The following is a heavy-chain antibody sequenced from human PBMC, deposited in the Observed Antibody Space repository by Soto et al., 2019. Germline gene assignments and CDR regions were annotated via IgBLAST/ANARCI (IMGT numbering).Heavy chain of an antibody. J-gene: IGHJ4*02. D-gene: IGHD6-19*01. V-gene: IGHV3-NL1*01. CDR2: FTGGTYGT. CDR3: ALTRRSSLLEVAGPGFEY. CDR1: GFPFDTHG. Sequence: GGSLRLSSAVSGFPFDTHGVTWVRQAPAKGLQWVCGFTGGTYGTFYADSVRGRFTISRDNSKNTLFLQMDSLRVDDTGVYYCALTRRSSLLEVAGPGFEYWGQGTLVTAPQ.